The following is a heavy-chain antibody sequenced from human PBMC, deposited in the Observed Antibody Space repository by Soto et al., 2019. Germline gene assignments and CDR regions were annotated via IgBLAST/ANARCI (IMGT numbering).Heavy chain of an antibody. Sequence: QVQLVQSGAEGKKPGASVKVSCKASGYTFTSYCMHWVRQAPRQGLEWMGIINPSGGSTSYAQKFHGRVTMTRDTSTSTVYMELSSLRSEDTAVYYCARVYPSDTRYGYVGNNWFDPWGQGTLVTVSS. D-gene: IGHD5-18*01. CDR3: ARVYPSDTRYGYVGNNWFDP. CDR1: GYTFTSYC. CDR2: INPSGGST. V-gene: IGHV1-46*03. J-gene: IGHJ5*02.